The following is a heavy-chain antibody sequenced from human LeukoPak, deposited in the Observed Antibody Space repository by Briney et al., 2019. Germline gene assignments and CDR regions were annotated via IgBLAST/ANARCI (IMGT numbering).Heavy chain of an antibody. CDR2: IFYSGRT. D-gene: IGHD3-22*01. CDR1: GGSISSSSYY. Sequence: SETLSLTCNVSGGSISSSSYYWGWIRQPPGKGLEWIGNIFYSGRTYYNPSLQSRLTLSVDTSKNQFSLKLSSVTAADTAVYYCARHLKITMTSNWFDPWGQGTLVTVSS. J-gene: IGHJ5*02. V-gene: IGHV4-39*01. CDR3: ARHLKITMTSNWFDP.